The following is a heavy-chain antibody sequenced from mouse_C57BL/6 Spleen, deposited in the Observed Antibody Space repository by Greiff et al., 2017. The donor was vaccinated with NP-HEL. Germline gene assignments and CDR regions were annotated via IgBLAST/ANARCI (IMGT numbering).Heavy chain of an antibody. Sequence: EVKLMESGEGLVKPGGSLKLSCAASGFTFSSYAMSWVRQTPEKRLEWVAYISSGGDYTYYADTVKGRFTISRDNARNTLYLQMSSLKSEDTAMYYCTRDGYYWYFDVWGTGTTVTVSS. CDR2: ISSGGDYT. V-gene: IGHV5-9-1*02. CDR1: GFTFSSYA. CDR3: TRDGYYWYFDV. D-gene: IGHD2-3*01. J-gene: IGHJ1*03.